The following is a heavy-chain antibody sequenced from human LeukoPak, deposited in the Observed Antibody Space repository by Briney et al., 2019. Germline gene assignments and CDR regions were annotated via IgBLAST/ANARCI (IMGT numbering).Heavy chain of an antibody. CDR2: INNDGSST. CDR3: ARAGYCSSYGCYGTFYHYYGVDV. V-gene: IGHV3-74*01. CDR1: GFTLSSNW. D-gene: IGHD2-2*01. J-gene: IGHJ6*02. Sequence: GGSLRPSCAASGFTLSSNWMNWVRQAPGKGLVWVSRINNDGSSTTYADSVKGRFTISRDNAKNTLYLQMNSLRAEDTAVYYCARAGYCSSYGCYGTFYHYYGVDVWGQGTTVTVSS.